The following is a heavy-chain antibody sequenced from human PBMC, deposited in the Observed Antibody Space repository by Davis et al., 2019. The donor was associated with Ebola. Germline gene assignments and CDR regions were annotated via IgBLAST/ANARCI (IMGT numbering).Heavy chain of an antibody. CDR1: GYSFKNYA. Sequence: AASVKVSCKASGYSFKNYAISWVRQAPGQGLEWMGWINAYNGNTNYAQKVQGRVTMTTDTSTGTAYMELRSLRSDDTAVYYCARDRRLYYDILTGYYTADYWGQGTLVTVSS. CDR2: INAYNGNT. V-gene: IGHV1-18*01. J-gene: IGHJ4*02. D-gene: IGHD3-9*01. CDR3: ARDRRLYYDILTGYYTADY.